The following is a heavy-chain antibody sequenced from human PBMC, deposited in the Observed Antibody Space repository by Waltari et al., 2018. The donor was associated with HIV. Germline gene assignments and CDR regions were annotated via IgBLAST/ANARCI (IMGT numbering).Heavy chain of an antibody. D-gene: IGHD2-2*01. Sequence: QVQLVQSGAEMKKPGASVKVSCKASGYSFIAYYIHWVRQAPGQGLEWMGRINPNNAGTNYPQKFQGRVTMTRDTSINPVYMELIRLRPDDTAVYYCARVALPAAIHYGMDAWGQGTTVTVSS. V-gene: IGHV1-2*06. CDR1: GYSFIAYY. CDR2: INPNNAGT. J-gene: IGHJ6*02. CDR3: ARVALPAAIHYGMDA.